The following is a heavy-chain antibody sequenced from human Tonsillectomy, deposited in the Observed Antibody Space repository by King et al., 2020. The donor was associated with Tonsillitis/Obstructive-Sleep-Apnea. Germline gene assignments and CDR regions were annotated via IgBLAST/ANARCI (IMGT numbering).Heavy chain of an antibody. CDR3: SRGSVGGNTYGHLGY. V-gene: IGHV3-53*01. CDR1: GVTVSSNY. Sequence: VQLVESGGGLIQPGGSLRLSCAASGVTVSSNYMSWVRQAPGKGLEGVSLIYSGGDTYYPDSGRGRFTISRDNSKNMVYLQMDSLRADDTAVYYCSRGSVGGNTYGHLGYRGQGTLVTVSS. CDR2: IYSGGDT. D-gene: IGHD1-7*01. J-gene: IGHJ4*02.